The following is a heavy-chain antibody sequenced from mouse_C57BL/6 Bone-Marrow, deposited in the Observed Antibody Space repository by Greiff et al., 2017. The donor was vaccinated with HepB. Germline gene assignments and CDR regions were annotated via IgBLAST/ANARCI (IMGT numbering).Heavy chain of an antibody. V-gene: IGHV5-15*01. Sequence: EVQLVESGGGLVQPGGSLKLSCAASGFTFSDYGMAWVRQAPRKGPEWVAFISNLAYSIYYADTVTGRFTISRENAKNTLYLEMSSLRSEDTAMYYCARRPFDYGSSLPYAMDYWGQGTSVTVSS. J-gene: IGHJ4*01. D-gene: IGHD1-1*01. CDR2: ISNLAYSI. CDR3: ARRPFDYGSSLPYAMDY. CDR1: GFTFSDYG.